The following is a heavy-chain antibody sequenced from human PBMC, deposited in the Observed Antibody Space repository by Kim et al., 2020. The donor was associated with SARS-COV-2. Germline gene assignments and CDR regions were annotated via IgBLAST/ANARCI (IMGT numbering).Heavy chain of an antibody. CDR3: ARQAYSSGWPRKRDAF. V-gene: IGHV4-39*01. CDR2: SYYSGST. D-gene: IGHD6-19*01. J-gene: IGHJ3*01. CDR1: GGSISSSSYY. Sequence: SETLSLTCTVSGGSISSSSYYWGWIRQPPGKGLEWIGRSYYSGSTYYNPSLKSRVTISVDTSKNQFSLKLSSVTAADTAVYYCARQAYSSGWPRKRDAF.